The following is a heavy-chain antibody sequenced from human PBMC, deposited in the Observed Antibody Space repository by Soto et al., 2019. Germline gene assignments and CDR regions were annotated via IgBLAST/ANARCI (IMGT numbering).Heavy chain of an antibody. CDR2: IYHSGST. CDR3: AGSLGYCSSTSCHIDAFDI. Sequence: SETLSLTCAVSSGSISSSNWWSWVRQPPGKGLEWIGEIYHSGSTNYNPSLKSRVTISVDKSKNQFSLKLSSVTAADTAVYYCAGSLGYCSSTSCHIDAFDIWGQGTXVTVSS. J-gene: IGHJ3*02. V-gene: IGHV4-4*02. CDR1: SGSISSSNW. D-gene: IGHD2-2*02.